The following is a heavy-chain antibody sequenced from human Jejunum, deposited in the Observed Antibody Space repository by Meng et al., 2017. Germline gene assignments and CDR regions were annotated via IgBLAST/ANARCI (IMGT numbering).Heavy chain of an antibody. CDR3: AHSSSSSSFGFDY. Sequence: QVRVLDAGPGLVGPSETLSLTCTVSGGSVSSAAYYWNWIRQPQGKGLEWIGYIYYSGGTTYSPSLNSRVTISIDTAKNQVSLKVSSVTAADTAVYYCAHSSSSSSFGFDYWGQGTLVTVSS. J-gene: IGHJ4*02. CDR2: IYYSGGT. V-gene: IGHV4-61*08. D-gene: IGHD6-6*01. CDR1: GGSVSSAAYY.